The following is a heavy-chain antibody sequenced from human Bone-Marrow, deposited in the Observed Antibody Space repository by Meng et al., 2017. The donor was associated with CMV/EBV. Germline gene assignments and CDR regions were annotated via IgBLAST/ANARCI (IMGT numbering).Heavy chain of an antibody. CDR2: IFYNGIT. CDR1: GGSTRSSTYY. CDR3: ARDSRGYCSGTRCYNYYYGMDV. D-gene: IGHD2-2*02. Sequence: SETLSLTCTVSGGSTRSSTYYWGWIRQPPGKGLEYIGSIFYNGITYYNPSLKSRVTISVDTSKNQFSLRLSSVTAADTAVYYCARDSRGYCSGTRCYNYYYGMDVWGQGTTVTVSS. V-gene: IGHV4-39*07. J-gene: IGHJ6*02.